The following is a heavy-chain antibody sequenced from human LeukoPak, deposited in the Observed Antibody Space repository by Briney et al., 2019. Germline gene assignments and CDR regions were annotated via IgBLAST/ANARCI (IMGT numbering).Heavy chain of an antibody. CDR1: GFTFSSYS. V-gene: IGHV3-48*04. CDR3: ARNRDPPTYYYYYMDV. CDR2: ISSSSSTI. D-gene: IGHD1-1*01. Sequence: GGSLRLSCVASGFTFSSYSMNWVRQATGKGLEWVSWISSSSSTIYYADSVKGRFTISRDNAKNSLYLQMNSLRAEDTAVYYCARNRDPPTYYYYYMDVWGKGTTVTVSS. J-gene: IGHJ6*03.